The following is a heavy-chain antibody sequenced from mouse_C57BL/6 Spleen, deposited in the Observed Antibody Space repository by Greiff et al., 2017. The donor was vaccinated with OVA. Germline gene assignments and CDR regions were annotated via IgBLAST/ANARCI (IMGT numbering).Heavy chain of an antibody. Sequence: QVQLQQSGPGLVAPSQSLSITCTVSGFSLTSYGVDWVRQSPGKGLEWLGVIWGVGSTNYNSALKSRLSISKDNSKSQVFLKMNSLQTDDTAMYYCARNYGSAMDYWGQGTSVTVSS. CDR3: ARNYGSAMDY. J-gene: IGHJ4*01. V-gene: IGHV2-6*01. D-gene: IGHD1-1*01. CDR1: GFSLTSYG. CDR2: IWGVGST.